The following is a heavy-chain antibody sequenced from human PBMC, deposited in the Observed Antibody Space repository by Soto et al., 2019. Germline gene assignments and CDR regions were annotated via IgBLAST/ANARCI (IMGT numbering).Heavy chain of an antibody. CDR3: ARSRVGHTSPTDF. V-gene: IGHV4-31*03. CDR1: GESITRGGSY. Sequence: SETLSLTCTVSGESITRGGSYWGWVRQRPGKGLEWLGYIHYDGATYYNPTFKSRVAISSDSSKNQFSLKMTSVAASDTALYYCARSRVGHTSPTDFWGQGILVTVSS. J-gene: IGHJ4*02. CDR2: IHYDGAT. D-gene: IGHD1-26*01.